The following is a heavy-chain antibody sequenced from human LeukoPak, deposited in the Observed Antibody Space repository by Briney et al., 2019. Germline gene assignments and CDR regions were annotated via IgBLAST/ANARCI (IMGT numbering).Heavy chain of an antibody. J-gene: IGHJ6*02. CDR2: INHSGST. CDR3: ARYLGLYDYGDHNGNYYYGMDV. CDR1: GGSFSGYY. D-gene: IGHD4-17*01. Sequence: SETLSLTCAVYGGSFSGYYWSWIRQPPGKGLEWIGEINHSGSTNYNPSLKSRVTISVDTSKNQFSLKLSSVIAADTAVYYCARYLGLYDYGDHNGNYYYGMDVWGQGTTVTVSS. V-gene: IGHV4-34*01.